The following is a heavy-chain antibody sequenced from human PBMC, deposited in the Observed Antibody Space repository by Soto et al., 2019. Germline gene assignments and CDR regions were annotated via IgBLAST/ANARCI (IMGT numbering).Heavy chain of an antibody. CDR3: ARGLCTGGTCYGLTFDL. J-gene: IGHJ3*01. Sequence: ASVKVSCKASGYTFTSFDISWLRQATGQGLEWMGWMAPFSGNTGSAQKFQGRISLTRNTSINTAYMELTGLTSDDTAMYYCARGLCTGGTCYGLTFDLWGQGTVVTVS. CDR2: MAPFSGNT. CDR1: GYTFTSFD. V-gene: IGHV1-8*01. D-gene: IGHD2-15*01.